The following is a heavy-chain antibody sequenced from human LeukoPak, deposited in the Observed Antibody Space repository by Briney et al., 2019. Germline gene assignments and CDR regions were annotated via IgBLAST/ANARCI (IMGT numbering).Heavy chain of an antibody. D-gene: IGHD4-17*01. V-gene: IGHV3-48*02. Sequence: PGGSLRLSCAASGFTFSSYSMNWVRQAPGQGLEWVSYISSSSSTIYYADSVKGRFTISRDNAKNSLYLQMNSLRDEDTAVYYCARDPDYGDYGKGFDYWGQGTLVTVSS. CDR1: GFTFSSYS. CDR3: ARDPDYGDYGKGFDY. CDR2: ISSSSSTI. J-gene: IGHJ4*02.